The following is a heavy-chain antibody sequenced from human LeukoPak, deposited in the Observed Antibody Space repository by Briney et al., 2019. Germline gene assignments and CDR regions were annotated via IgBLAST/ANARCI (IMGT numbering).Heavy chain of an antibody. D-gene: IGHD1-26*01. Sequence: KPSETLSLTCSVSGVSVDSRYWSWVRQPPEKGLEWIGYIHYSGATNYNPSLKSRVSISIDTPRNHFSLSLSSVTAADTAVYYCAREDPPTAHFDYWGQGTLVTVSS. CDR1: GVSVDSRY. J-gene: IGHJ4*02. CDR2: IHYSGAT. V-gene: IGHV4-59*02. CDR3: AREDPPTAHFDY.